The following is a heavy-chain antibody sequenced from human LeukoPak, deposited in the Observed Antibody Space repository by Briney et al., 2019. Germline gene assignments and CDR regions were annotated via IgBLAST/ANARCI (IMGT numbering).Heavy chain of an antibody. CDR1: GYTFINYG. J-gene: IGHJ3*02. V-gene: IGHV1-18*01. CDR2: ISAYTGST. Sequence: ASVKVSCKASGYTFINYGLTWVRQAPAQGFQWMGWISAYTGSTNYAQKFQGRVTMPTDPSTSTAYMELRSLTSNDTAVYYCARTVGATGAFDIWGQGTMVIVSS. CDR3: ARTVGATGAFDI. D-gene: IGHD1-26*01.